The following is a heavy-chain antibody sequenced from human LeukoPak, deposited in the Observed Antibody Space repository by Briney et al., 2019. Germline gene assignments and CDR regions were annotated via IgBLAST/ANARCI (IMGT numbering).Heavy chain of an antibody. CDR2: IHNSRGT. CDR1: GASITSDIFY. D-gene: IGHD4-23*01. J-gene: IGHJ4*02. CDR3: GKVGGNTNS. Sequence: SETLSLTCTVSGASITSDIFYWNWIRQSPGRGLEWIGAIHNSRGTSYNPSLESRLTISVDPSENKFFLKMTSVTDADTATYYCGKVGGNTNSWGQGTLVTVSS. V-gene: IGHV4-30-4*01.